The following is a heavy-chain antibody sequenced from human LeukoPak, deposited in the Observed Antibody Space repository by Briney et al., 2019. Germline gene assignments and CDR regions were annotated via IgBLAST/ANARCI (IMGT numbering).Heavy chain of an antibody. D-gene: IGHD6-19*01. V-gene: IGHV3-53*01. CDR3: ARAGDSSGWYYYFDY. CDR2: IYSGGST. Sequence: GGSLRLSCAASGFTVSSNYISWVRHAPGKGLEWGSFIYSGGSTYYADSVKGRFTISRDNSKNTLYLQMNSLRAEDTAVYYCARAGDSSGWYYYFDYWGQGTLVTVSS. J-gene: IGHJ4*02. CDR1: GFTVSSNY.